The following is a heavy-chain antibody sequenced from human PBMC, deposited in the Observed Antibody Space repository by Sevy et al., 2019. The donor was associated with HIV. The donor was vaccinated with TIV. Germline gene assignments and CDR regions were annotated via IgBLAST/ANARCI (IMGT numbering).Heavy chain of an antibody. CDR1: GFTVSNNY. CDR3: ARGEGSGPYYFDY. CDR2: FYSAGST. J-gene: IGHJ4*02. Sequence: GGSLRLSCAASGFTVSNNYMSWVRQAPGKGLEWVSVFYSAGSTSYADSVKGRFTISRDNSKNTLYLQMNSLRAEDTAVYYCARGEGSGPYYFDYWGQGTLVTVSS. V-gene: IGHV3-66*01.